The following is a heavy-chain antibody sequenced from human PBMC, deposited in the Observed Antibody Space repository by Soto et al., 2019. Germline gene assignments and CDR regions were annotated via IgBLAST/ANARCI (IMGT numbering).Heavy chain of an antibody. Sequence: PGGSLRLSCIASGFNFDDYGMSWVRQAPGKGLEWVSGINWNGGSTGYADSVKGRFTISRDNAKNSLYLQMNSLRAEDTALYHCARSKFDYRNWFDPWGQGTLVTVSS. CDR3: ARSKFDYRNWFDP. J-gene: IGHJ5*02. CDR2: INWNGGST. D-gene: IGHD4-4*01. V-gene: IGHV3-20*01. CDR1: GFNFDDYG.